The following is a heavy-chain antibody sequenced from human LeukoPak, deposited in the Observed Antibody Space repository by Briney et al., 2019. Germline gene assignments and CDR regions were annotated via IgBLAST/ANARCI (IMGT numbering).Heavy chain of an antibody. CDR2: ISAYNGNT. J-gene: IGHJ4*02. D-gene: IGHD3-22*01. Sequence: GASVKVSCKASGYTFTSYGISWVRQAPGQGLEWMGWISAYNGNTNYAQKLQGRVTMTTDTSTSTAYMELRSLRSDDTAVYYCARDAPFYSDSSGYYHVIDYWGQGTLVTVSS. CDR1: GYTFTSYG. CDR3: ARDAPFYSDSSGYYHVIDY. V-gene: IGHV1-18*01.